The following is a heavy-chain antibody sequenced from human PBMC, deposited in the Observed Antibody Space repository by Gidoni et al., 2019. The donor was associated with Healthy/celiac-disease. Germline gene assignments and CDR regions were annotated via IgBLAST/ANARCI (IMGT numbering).Heavy chain of an antibody. Sequence: QVQLVESGGGVVQPGRSLRLPCAASGFTFSSYAMHWVRQAPGKGLEWVAVISYDGSNKYYADSVKGRFTISRDNSKNTLYLQMNSLRAEDTAVYYCMATIVPYWGQGTLVTVSS. D-gene: IGHD5-12*01. CDR2: ISYDGSNK. CDR3: MATIVPY. J-gene: IGHJ4*02. CDR1: GFTFSSYA. V-gene: IGHV3-30-3*01.